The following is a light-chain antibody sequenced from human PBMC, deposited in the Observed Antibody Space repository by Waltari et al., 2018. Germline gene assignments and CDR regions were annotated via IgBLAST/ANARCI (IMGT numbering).Light chain of an antibody. CDR3: QHDYTTPYT. CDR1: QAINKE. CDR2: AAS. J-gene: IGKJ2*01. Sequence: DIQMTQSPSSLSASVGDRVTVTCRASQAINKELSWYQQKPGRAPTLLIYAASTLQTVVSSRFSGTGSGTDFTLAISSLQPEDVATYYCQHDYTTPYTFGQGTEVEI. V-gene: IGKV1-27*01.